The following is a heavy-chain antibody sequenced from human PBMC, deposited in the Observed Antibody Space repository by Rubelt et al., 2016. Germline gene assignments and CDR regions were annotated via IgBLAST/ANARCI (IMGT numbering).Heavy chain of an antibody. V-gene: IGHV3-30*04. CDR3: AREETSRSGQDY. CDR2: LAFDGGNK. J-gene: IGHJ4*02. Sequence: QVQLVESWGGVVQPGRSLRLSCAASGFIFSSFAMHWVRQAPGKGLEWVAVLAFDGGNKNYADSVKGRFTISRDNSKNTLYLEMNSLRAEDTAIYYCAREETSRSGQDYWGQGTLVTVSS. CDR1: GFIFSSFA. D-gene: IGHD6-25*01.